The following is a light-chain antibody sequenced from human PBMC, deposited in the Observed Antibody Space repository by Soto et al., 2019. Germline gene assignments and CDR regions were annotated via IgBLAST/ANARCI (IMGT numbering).Light chain of an antibody. V-gene: IGLV2-8*01. Sequence: QSVLTQPPSASGSPGQSVTISCTGTSSDVGGYNYVSWYQQHAGKAPKLMIYEVSKRPSGVPDRFSGSKSGNTASLTVSGLQAEDEVDYYCSSYAGSNNVVFGGGTKLTVL. CDR1: SSDVGGYNY. CDR2: EVS. CDR3: SSYAGSNNVV. J-gene: IGLJ2*01.